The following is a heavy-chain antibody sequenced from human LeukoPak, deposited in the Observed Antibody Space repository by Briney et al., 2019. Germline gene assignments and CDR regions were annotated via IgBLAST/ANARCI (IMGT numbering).Heavy chain of an antibody. Sequence: ASVKVSCKAPRYTSTRYDINWVPQATGQGVEWMGWMNPNSGNTGYAQKFQDRVTMTRNTSVSTAYKELSSLRSEDTAVYYCARGSGYYYYFDYWGQGPLVTVSS. J-gene: IGHJ4*02. CDR1: RYTSTRYD. V-gene: IGHV1-8*01. CDR2: MNPNSGNT. CDR3: ARGSGYYYYFDY. D-gene: IGHD3-22*01.